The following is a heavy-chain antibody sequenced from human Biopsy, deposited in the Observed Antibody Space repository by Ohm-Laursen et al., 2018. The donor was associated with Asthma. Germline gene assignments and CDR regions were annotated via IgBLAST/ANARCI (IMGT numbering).Heavy chain of an antibody. V-gene: IGHV3-48*02. J-gene: IGHJ4*02. D-gene: IGHD4-17*01. CDR3: ARPRWGPYGY. CDR1: GFTFSSYS. CDR2: ISSSSSTI. Sequence: SLRLSCSAPGFTFSSYSMYWVRQAPGKGLEWVSYISSSSSTIYYADSVKGRFTISRDNAKNSLNPQMNSLRDEDTAVYYCARPRWGPYGYWGQGTLVTVSS.